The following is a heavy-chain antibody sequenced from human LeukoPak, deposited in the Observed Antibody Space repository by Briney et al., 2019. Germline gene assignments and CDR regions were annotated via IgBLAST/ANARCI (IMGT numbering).Heavy chain of an antibody. J-gene: IGHJ5*02. CDR2: IYPGDSDT. V-gene: IGHV5-51*01. D-gene: IGHD3-16*01. CDR1: GNSFIGSW. Sequence: GESLKISCKGSGNSFIGSWIGWVRQMPGKGLEWMGMIYPGDSDTRYRPSLQGQVTISADKSISTAYLQAICLKPSDPAIYYCARRGTGSHGWYPWGEGTLVTVSS. CDR3: ARRGTGSHGWYP.